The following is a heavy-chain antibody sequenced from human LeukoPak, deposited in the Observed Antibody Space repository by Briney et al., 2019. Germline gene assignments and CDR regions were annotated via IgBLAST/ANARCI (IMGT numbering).Heavy chain of an antibody. CDR2: INPSGGST. D-gene: IGHD3-22*01. CDR1: GYTFTSYY. Sequence: GASVKVSCKASGYTFTSYYMHWVRQAPGQGLEWMGIINPSGGSTSYAQKFQGRVTMTRDSSTSTVYMELSSLRSEDTAVYCCARESDYDSSGYPTVPFDYWGQGTLVTVSS. J-gene: IGHJ4*02. CDR3: ARESDYDSSGYPTVPFDY. V-gene: IGHV1-46*03.